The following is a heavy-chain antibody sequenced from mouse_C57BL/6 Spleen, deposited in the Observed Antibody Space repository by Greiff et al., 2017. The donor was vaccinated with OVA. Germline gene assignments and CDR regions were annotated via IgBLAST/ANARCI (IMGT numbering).Heavy chain of an antibody. D-gene: IGHD2-2*01. Sequence: DVMLVESGGGLVKPGGSLKLSCAASGFTFSDYGMHWVRQAPEKGLEWVAYISSGSSTIYYADTVKGRFTISRDNAKNTLFLQMTSLRSEDTAMYYCARGVTTGYFDVWGTGTTVTVSS. V-gene: IGHV5-17*01. CDR2: ISSGSSTI. J-gene: IGHJ1*03. CDR1: GFTFSDYG. CDR3: ARGVTTGYFDV.